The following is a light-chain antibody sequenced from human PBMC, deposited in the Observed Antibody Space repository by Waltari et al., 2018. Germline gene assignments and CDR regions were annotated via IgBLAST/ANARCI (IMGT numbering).Light chain of an antibody. CDR2: DNN. J-gene: IGLJ2*01. Sequence: QSVLTQPPSVSAAPGQKVTISCSGNSSTIGNYYVSWSHQVPGATPKLLIFDNNQRPSGIPDRFSASKSGTSATLGITGLQIGDEADYYCATWDNSLREVVFGGGTKLTVL. CDR3: ATWDNSLREVV. V-gene: IGLV1-51*01. CDR1: SSTIGNYY.